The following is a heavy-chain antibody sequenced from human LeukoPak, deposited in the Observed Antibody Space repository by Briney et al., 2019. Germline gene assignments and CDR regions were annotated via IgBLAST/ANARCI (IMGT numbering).Heavy chain of an antibody. CDR1: PFTFSTSG. V-gene: IGHV1-18*01. CDR3: ARDQGPGRYSYGPCGSTPGH. J-gene: IGHJ4*02. D-gene: IGHD5-18*01. CDR2: ISAYNGNT. Sequence: ASPKLSSKASPFTFSTSGFIFVSQSPGQRLECMRCISAYNGNTNYAQTLQGRITITPDTSTSPASLELRSLTSDDTAVYYCARDQGPGRYSYGPCGSTPGHWGQVTLVTVSS.